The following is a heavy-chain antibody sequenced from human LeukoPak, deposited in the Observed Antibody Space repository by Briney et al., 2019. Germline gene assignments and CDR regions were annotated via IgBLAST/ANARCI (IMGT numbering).Heavy chain of an antibody. CDR3: ARPDQRGYSYGYSAFDI. CDR2: IYYSGRT. V-gene: IGHV4-39*01. J-gene: IGHJ3*02. CDR1: GGSISSSTHY. D-gene: IGHD5-18*01. Sequence: SETLSLTCTVSGGSISSSTHYWGWIRQPPGKGLGWIGSIYYSGRTYYNPSLKSRVTISVDTSKNQFSLKLSSVTAADTAVYYCARPDQRGYSYGYSAFDIWGQGTMVTVSS.